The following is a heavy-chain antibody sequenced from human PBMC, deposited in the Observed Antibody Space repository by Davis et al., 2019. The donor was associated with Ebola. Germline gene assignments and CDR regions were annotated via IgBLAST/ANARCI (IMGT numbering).Heavy chain of an antibody. CDR3: AKGSGTYKGLGDY. D-gene: IGHD1-26*01. Sequence: GESLKISCAASGFTFSSYTMNWVRQAPGKGLEWVSAISGTDGTTYYADSVKGRFTISRDNSKSTLYLQMNSLRVEDTAVYYCAKGSGTYKGLGDYWGQGTLVTVSS. CDR1: GFTFSSYT. V-gene: IGHV3-23*01. CDR2: ISGTDGTT. J-gene: IGHJ4*02.